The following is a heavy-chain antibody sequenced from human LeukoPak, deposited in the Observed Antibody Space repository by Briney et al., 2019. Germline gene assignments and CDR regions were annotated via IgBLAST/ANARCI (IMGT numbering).Heavy chain of an antibody. J-gene: IGHJ6*02. CDR3: AREVPNYYGMDV. Sequence: GGSLRLSCAASGFTFSSYGMHWVRQAPGKGLEWVAFIRYDGSNKYYADSVKGRFTISRDNSKNTLYLQMNSLRAEDTAVYYCAREVPNYYGMDVWGQGTTVTVSS. V-gene: IGHV3-30*02. CDR2: IRYDGSNK. CDR1: GFTFSSYG.